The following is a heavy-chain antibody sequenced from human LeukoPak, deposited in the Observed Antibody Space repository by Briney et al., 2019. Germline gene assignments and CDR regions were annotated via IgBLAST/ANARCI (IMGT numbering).Heavy chain of an antibody. CDR2: ISGSDGST. CDR3: ATPASSSTVYYFDY. CDR1: GFTFSSYW. Sequence: PGGSLRLSCAASGFTFSSYWMSWIRQAPGKGLEWVSSISGSDGSTYYADSVKGRFTISRDNSKNTLYLQMNSLRAEDTAVYYCATPASSSTVYYFDYWGQGTLVTVSS. J-gene: IGHJ4*02. D-gene: IGHD6-6*01. V-gene: IGHV3-23*01.